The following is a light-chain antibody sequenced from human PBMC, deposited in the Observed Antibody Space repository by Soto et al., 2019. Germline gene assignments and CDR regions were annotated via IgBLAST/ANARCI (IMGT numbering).Light chain of an antibody. CDR1: QNINNY. CDR3: QQYENLPT. CDR2: DAS. J-gene: IGKJ5*01. V-gene: IGKV1-33*01. Sequence: DIQITHSPSSLSASVLYRVTITCRASQNINNYLNWYQQKPGRAPKLLIYDASNLEAGVPSRFRGSGSGTDFTFTISRLQPEDIATYYCQQYENLPTFGQGTRLENK.